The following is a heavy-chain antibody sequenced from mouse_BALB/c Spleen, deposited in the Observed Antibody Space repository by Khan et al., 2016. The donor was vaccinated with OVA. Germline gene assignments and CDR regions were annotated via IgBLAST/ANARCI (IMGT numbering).Heavy chain of an antibody. CDR2: ISDGGSYT. V-gene: IGHV5-4*02. CDR3: AKIYDSYKQAWFAY. CDR1: GFTFSDYY. Sequence: EVELVESGGGLVKPGGSLKLSCAASGFTFSDYYMYWVRQTPEKRLEWVATISDGGSYTYYPDSVKGRFTISRDNAKNNLYLQMSSLKSEDTAMYYGAKIYDSYKQAWFAYWGQGTLVTVSA. D-gene: IGHD2-3*01. J-gene: IGHJ3*01.